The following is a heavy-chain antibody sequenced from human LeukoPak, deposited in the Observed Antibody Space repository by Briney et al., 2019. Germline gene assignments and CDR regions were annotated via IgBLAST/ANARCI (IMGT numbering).Heavy chain of an antibody. J-gene: IGHJ6*04. CDR1: GFTFSSYA. D-gene: IGHD3-10*02. CDR2: ISGGGDDT. V-gene: IGHV3-23*01. Sequence: PGGSLRPSCGACGFTFSSYAMNWVRQATGKGLEWVSLISGGGDDTYYADSVKGRFTISRDNSKSTLYLQMNSLRAEDTAVYYCAELGITMIGGVWGKGTTVTISS. CDR3: AELGITMIGGV.